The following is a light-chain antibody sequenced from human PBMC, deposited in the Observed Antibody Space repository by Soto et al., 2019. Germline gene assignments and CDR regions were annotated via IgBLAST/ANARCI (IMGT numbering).Light chain of an antibody. J-gene: IGLJ1*01. CDR1: SSDVGGYDY. Sequence: QSALTQPPSASGSPGQSVTISCTGTSSDVGGYDYVSWYQQHPGKAPQLMIYEVSKRPSGVPDRFSGSKSGNTASLTVSGLQAEDEADYYCTSYGGSNNYVFGTGTRSPS. CDR3: TSYGGSNNYV. V-gene: IGLV2-8*01. CDR2: EVS.